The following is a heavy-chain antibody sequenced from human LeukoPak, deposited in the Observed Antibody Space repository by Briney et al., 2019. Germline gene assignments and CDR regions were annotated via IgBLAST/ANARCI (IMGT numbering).Heavy chain of an antibody. CDR2: ISSSGSTI. CDR1: GFTFSSYE. Sequence: TGGSLRLSCAASGFTFSSYEMNWVRQAPGKGLEWVSYISSSGSTIYYADSVKGRFTISRDNAKNSLYLQMNSLRAEDTAVYYCARDPLGAFDIWGQGTMVTVSS. CDR3: ARDPLGAFDI. J-gene: IGHJ3*02. V-gene: IGHV3-48*03.